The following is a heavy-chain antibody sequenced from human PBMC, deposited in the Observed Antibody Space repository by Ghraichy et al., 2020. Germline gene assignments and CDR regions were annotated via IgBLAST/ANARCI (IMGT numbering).Heavy chain of an antibody. CDR2: IYHSGST. Sequence: SLNISCAVSGGSISSGGYSWSWIRQPPGKGLEWIGYIYHSGSTYYNPSLKSRVTISVDRSKNQFSLKLSSVTAADTAVYYCARGGNYYGSGAWDYWGQGTLVTVSS. D-gene: IGHD3-10*01. V-gene: IGHV4-30-2*01. J-gene: IGHJ4*02. CDR3: ARGGNYYGSGAWDY. CDR1: GGSISSGGYS.